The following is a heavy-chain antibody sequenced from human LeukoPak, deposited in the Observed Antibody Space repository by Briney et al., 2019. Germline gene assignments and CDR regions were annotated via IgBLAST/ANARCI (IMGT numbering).Heavy chain of an antibody. J-gene: IGHJ4*02. CDR1: GFAFSDDS. CDR2: ISSTSTYI. V-gene: IGHV3-21*01. CDR3: AREYTAMAYDY. D-gene: IGHD5-18*01. Sequence: GGSLRLSCVASGFAFSDDSMNWVRQPPGKGLEWVSSISSTSTYIYYADSVKGRFTISRDNARNSLFLQMNNLRVDDSAVYYCAREYTAMAYDYWGQGNLVTVSS.